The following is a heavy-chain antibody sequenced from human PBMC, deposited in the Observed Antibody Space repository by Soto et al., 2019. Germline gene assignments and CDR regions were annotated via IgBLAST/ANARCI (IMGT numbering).Heavy chain of an antibody. CDR3: AHTDYDILTGYPPVDYYGMDV. V-gene: IGHV2-5*01. CDR1: GFSLSTSGVG. J-gene: IGHJ6*02. CDR2: IYWNDDK. D-gene: IGHD3-9*01. Sequence: SGPTLVNPTQTLTLTCTFSGFSLSTSGVGVGWIRQPPGKALEWLALIYWNDDKRCSPSLKSRLTITKDTSKNQVVLTMTNMDPVDTATYYCAHTDYDILTGYPPVDYYGMDVWGQGTTVTVSS.